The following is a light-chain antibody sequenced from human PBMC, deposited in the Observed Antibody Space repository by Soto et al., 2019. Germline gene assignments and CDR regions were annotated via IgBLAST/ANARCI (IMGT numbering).Light chain of an antibody. Sequence: IVMKQSPVTLSVSPGERATLSFRASQFVSRNLAWYQQKPGQAPRLLIYGASTRATGIPARFSGSGSGTEFTLTISNLKSEDFAVYFCQQYHNWPTITFGHGTRLEIK. J-gene: IGKJ5*01. CDR2: GAS. V-gene: IGKV3D-15*01. CDR3: QQYHNWPTIT. CDR1: QFVSRN.